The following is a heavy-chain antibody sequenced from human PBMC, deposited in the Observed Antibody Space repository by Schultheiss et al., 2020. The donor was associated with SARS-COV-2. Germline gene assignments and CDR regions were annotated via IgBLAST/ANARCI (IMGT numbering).Heavy chain of an antibody. CDR2: ISYDGSNK. Sequence: GESLKISCAASGFTFSSYAMHWVRQAPGKGLEWVAVISYDGSNKYYADSVKGRFTISRDNSKNTLYLQMNSLRAEDTAVYYCARVGVGWAYCGGDCYSAAAFDIWGQGTMVTVAS. V-gene: IGHV3-30*01. CDR3: ARVGVGWAYCGGDCYSAAAFDI. CDR1: GFTFSSYA. D-gene: IGHD2-21*02. J-gene: IGHJ3*02.